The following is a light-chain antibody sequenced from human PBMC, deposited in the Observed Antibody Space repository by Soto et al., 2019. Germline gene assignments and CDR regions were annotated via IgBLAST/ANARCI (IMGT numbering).Light chain of an antibody. CDR2: AAS. CDR3: QQYNTYQGT. CDR1: QSISRN. V-gene: IGKV1-39*01. J-gene: IGKJ1*01. Sequence: DIQMTQSPSSLSASVGDRVTITCRASQSISRNLNWYQQKPGKAPKVLIYAASSLQSGVPSRFSGSGSGTDFTLTISSLQPEDFATYYCQQYNTYQGTFGPGTKVDIK.